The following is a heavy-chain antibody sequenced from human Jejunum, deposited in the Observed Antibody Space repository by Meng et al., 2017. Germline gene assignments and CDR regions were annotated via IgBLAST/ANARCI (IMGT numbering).Heavy chain of an antibody. D-gene: IGHD3-16*01. CDR1: GVPINSNQW. V-gene: IGHV4-4*02. CDR3: SNYVWGSPPTGVLS. Sequence: QGPLQGAVQVLVTPAGTLSLTCAVSGVPINSNQWWSWVRQPPGKGLEWIGEMYHGGRTNYNPSLKSRVNISVDKSKNQFSLKLTSVTAADTGVYYCSNYVWGSPPTGVLSWGQGTLVTVFS. J-gene: IGHJ5*02. CDR2: MYHGGRT.